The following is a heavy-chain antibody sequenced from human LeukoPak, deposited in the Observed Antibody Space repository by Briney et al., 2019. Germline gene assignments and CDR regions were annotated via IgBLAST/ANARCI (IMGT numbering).Heavy chain of an antibody. Sequence: GGSLRLSCAASGFTFSSYGMHWVRQAPGKGLEWVGFIRSKAYGGTTEYAASVKGRFTISRDDSKSIAYLQMNSLKTEDTAVYYCTRDHSPVLRYFDWLFYGMDVWGQGTTVTVSS. D-gene: IGHD3-9*01. CDR1: GFTFSSYG. V-gene: IGHV3-49*04. J-gene: IGHJ6*02. CDR3: TRDHSPVLRYFDWLFYGMDV. CDR2: IRSKAYGGTT.